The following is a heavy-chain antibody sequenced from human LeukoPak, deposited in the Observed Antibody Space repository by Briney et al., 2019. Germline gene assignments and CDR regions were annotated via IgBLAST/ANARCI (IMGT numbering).Heavy chain of an antibody. V-gene: IGHV4-34*01. CDR2: INHSGST. D-gene: IGHD6-13*01. CDR3: ASAGGSSWPNNWFDP. J-gene: IGHJ5*02. CDR1: GGSFSGYY. Sequence: SETLSLTCAVYGGSFSGYYWSWIRQPPGKGLEWIGEINHSGSTNYNPSLKSRVTISVDTSKNQFSLKLSSVTAADTAVYYCASAGGSSWPNNWFDPWGQGTLVTVSS.